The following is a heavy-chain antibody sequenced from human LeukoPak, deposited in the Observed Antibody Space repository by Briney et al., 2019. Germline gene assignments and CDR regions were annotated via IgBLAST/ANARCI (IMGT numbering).Heavy chain of an antibody. CDR2: ISSSISTK. J-gene: IGHJ3*02. Sequence: PGGSLSLSCASSGFTFSSYSMNWGRQAPGKGLEWVSYISSSISTKYYADSVKGRFTISRDNAKNSLYLQMNSLRDEDTAVYYCARDQYSGHWFYAFDIWGQGTMVTVSS. D-gene: IGHD6-19*01. CDR1: GFTFSSYS. CDR3: ARDQYSGHWFYAFDI. V-gene: IGHV3-48*02.